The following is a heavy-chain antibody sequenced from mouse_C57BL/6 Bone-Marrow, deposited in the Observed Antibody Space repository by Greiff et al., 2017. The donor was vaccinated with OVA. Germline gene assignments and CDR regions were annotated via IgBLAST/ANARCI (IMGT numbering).Heavy chain of an antibody. CDR2: IYPSDSET. CDR3: ARRARLLYYFDY. D-gene: IGHD3-1*01. CDR1: GYTFTSYW. V-gene: IGHV1-61*01. J-gene: IGHJ2*01. Sequence: QVQLQQPGAELVRPGSSVKLSCKASGYTFTSYWMDWVKQRPGQGLEWIGNIYPSDSETHYNQKFKDKATLTVDKSSSTAYMQLSSLTSEDSAVYYGARRARLLYYFDYWGQGTTLTVSS.